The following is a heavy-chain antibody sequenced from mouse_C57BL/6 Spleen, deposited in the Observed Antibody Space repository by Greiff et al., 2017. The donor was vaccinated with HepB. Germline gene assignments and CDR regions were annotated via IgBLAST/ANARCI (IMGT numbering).Heavy chain of an antibody. CDR2: INPSTGGT. J-gene: IGHJ2*01. V-gene: IGHV1-42*01. Sequence: VQLQQSGPELVKPGASVKISCKASGYSFTGYYMNWVKQSPEKSLEWIGEINPSTGGTTYNQKFKAKATLTVVKSSSTAYMQLKSLTSEDSAVYYCARGGWLLRFDYWGQGTTLTVSS. CDR1: GYSFTGYY. CDR3: ARGGWLLRFDY. D-gene: IGHD2-3*01.